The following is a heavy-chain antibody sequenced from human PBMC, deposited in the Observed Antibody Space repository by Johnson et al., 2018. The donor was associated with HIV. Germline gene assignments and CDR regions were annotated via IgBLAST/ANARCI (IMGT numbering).Heavy chain of an antibody. CDR3: AREEEIAVAGGSAFDI. CDR1: GFTFSTYA. J-gene: IGHJ3*02. V-gene: IGHV3-30-3*01. Sequence: QVQLMESGGGVVQPGRSLRLSCAASGFTFSTYAMHWVRQAPGKGLEWVAVISYGGNNKYYADSVKGRFTISRENSKNTLYLQMNSLRPEDTAVYYCAREEEIAVAGGSAFDIWGQGTMVTVSS. D-gene: IGHD6-19*01. CDR2: ISYGGNNK.